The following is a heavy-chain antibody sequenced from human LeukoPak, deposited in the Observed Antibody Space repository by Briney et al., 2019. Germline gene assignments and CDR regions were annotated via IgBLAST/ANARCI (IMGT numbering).Heavy chain of an antibody. CDR3: ARAQDIVATIAY. Sequence: PGGSLRLSCAASGFTFSSYAMSWVRQAPGKGLEWVSYISSSGSTIYYADSVKGRFTISRDNAKNSLHLQMNSLRAEDTAVYYCARAQDIVATIAYWGQGTLVTVSS. V-gene: IGHV3-48*04. J-gene: IGHJ4*02. CDR1: GFTFSSYA. CDR2: ISSSGSTI. D-gene: IGHD5-12*01.